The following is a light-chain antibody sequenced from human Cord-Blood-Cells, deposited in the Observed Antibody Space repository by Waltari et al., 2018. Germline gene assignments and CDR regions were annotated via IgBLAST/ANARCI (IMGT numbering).Light chain of an antibody. CDR2: AAP. Sequence: DLQITLSPSSLSAYVADRVTITCRAIQSISSYLNWYQQKPGKAPKLLIYAAPRLQSGVPSRFSGSRSETEFTLTISSLQPEDFATYYCQQNYSTPRTFRQGTKVEIK. CDR1: QSISSY. J-gene: IGKJ1*01. CDR3: QQNYSTPRT. V-gene: IGKV1-39*01.